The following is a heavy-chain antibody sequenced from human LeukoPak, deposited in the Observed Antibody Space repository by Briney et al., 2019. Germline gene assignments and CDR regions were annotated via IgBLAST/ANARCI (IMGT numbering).Heavy chain of an antibody. CDR2: ISGSGGST. CDR3: AKDIEYYDSSGNFDY. Sequence: GGSLRLSCAASGFTFSSYSMSWVRQAPGKGLEWVSAISGSGGSTYYADSVKGRFTISRDNSKNTLYLQMNSLRAEDTAVYYCAKDIEYYDSSGNFDYWGQGTLVTVSS. J-gene: IGHJ4*02. V-gene: IGHV3-23*01. D-gene: IGHD3-22*01. CDR1: GFTFSSYS.